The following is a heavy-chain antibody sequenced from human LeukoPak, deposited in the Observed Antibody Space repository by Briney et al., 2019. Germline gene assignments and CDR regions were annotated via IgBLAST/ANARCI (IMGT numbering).Heavy chain of an antibody. J-gene: IGHJ4*02. V-gene: IGHV4-4*02. CDR2: IYHSGSI. Sequence: SETLSLTGAVSGGSISSSNWWSWVRQPPGKGLEWIGEIYHSGSINYSPSLKSRVTISVDKSKNHFSLQLSSVTAADTAVYYCARGDAYYFDYWGQGTLVTVSS. CDR3: ARGDAYYFDY. CDR1: GGSISSSNW.